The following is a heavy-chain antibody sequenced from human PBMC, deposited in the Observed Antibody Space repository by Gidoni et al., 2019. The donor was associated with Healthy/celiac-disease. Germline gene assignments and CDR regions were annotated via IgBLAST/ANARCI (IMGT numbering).Heavy chain of an antibody. CDR3: AREGYGSGSYLSY. CDR2: ISSSSRYR. Sequence: EVQLVESGGGLVKPGGYLRLSCAASGFTFSSYSMTWVRQAPVQGLEWVSSISSSSRYRYYADSVKGRFTISRDNAKNSLYLQMNSLRAEDTAVYYCAREGYGSGSYLSYWGQGTLVTVSS. D-gene: IGHD3-10*01. V-gene: IGHV3-21*01. J-gene: IGHJ4*02. CDR1: GFTFSSYS.